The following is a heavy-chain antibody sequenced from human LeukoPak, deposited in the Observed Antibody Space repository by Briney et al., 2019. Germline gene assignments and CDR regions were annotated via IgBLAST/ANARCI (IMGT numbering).Heavy chain of an antibody. V-gene: IGHV3-66*01. Sequence: PGGSLRLSCAASGFTVSSNYMSWVRQAPGKGREWVSVIYSGGSTYYADSVKGRFTISRDNSKNTLYLQINSLRAEDTAVYYCASMVRGEHFDYWGQGTLVTVSS. D-gene: IGHD3-10*01. CDR2: IYSGGST. CDR3: ASMVRGEHFDY. J-gene: IGHJ4*02. CDR1: GFTVSSNY.